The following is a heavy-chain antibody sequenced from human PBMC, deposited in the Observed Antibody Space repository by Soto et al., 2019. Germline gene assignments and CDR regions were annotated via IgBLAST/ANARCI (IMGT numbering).Heavy chain of an antibody. D-gene: IGHD3-10*01. CDR1: GGSFSGYY. CDR2: INHSGST. J-gene: IGHJ4*02. V-gene: IGHV4-34*01. Sequence: QVQLQQWGAGLLKPSETLSLTCAVYGGSFSGYYWSWIRQPPGKGLEWIGEINHSGSTNYNPSLKSRVTISVDTSKNQFSLKLSSVTAADTAVYDCARVTPMVRGVKFDYWGQGTLVTVSS. CDR3: ARVTPMVRGVKFDY.